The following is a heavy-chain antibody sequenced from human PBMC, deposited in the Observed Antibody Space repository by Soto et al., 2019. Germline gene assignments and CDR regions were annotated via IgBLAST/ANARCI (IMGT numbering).Heavy chain of an antibody. J-gene: IGHJ4*02. CDR2: IYYSGSG. V-gene: IGHV4-39*01. CDR3: ARHRYSYGVYYFDY. D-gene: IGHD5-18*01. Sequence: TSETLSLTCTVSGDSISSSHYYWGWIRQPPGKGLEWIGYIYYSGSGYYSPSLTNRVIISVDTSKNQFSLKLSSVTAADTAVYYCARHRYSYGVYYFDYWGQGTLVTVSS. CDR1: GDSISSSHYY.